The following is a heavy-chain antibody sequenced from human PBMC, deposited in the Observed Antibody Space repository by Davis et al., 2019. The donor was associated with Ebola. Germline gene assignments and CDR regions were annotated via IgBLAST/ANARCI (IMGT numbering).Heavy chain of an antibody. CDR1: GFSLSTSGMR. V-gene: IGHV2-70*04. CDR2: IDWDDDK. CDR3: ARDSSGWDYFLDY. Sequence: SGPTLVKPTQTLTLTCTFSGFSLSTSGMRVSWIRQPPGKALEWLARIDWDDDKFYSTSLKTRLTISKDTSKNQVVLTMTNMGPVDTATYYCARDSSGWDYFLDYWGQGTLVTVSS. D-gene: IGHD6-19*01. J-gene: IGHJ4*02.